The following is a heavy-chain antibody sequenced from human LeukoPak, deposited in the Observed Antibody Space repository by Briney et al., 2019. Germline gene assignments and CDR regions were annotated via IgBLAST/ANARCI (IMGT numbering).Heavy chain of an antibody. CDR2: ISYDGSNK. CDR3: AKVGGNIVATILYFDY. V-gene: IGHV3-30*18. CDR1: GFTFSSYG. Sequence: GALRLSCAASGFTFSSYGMHWVRQAPGKGLEWVAVISYDGSNKYYADSVKGRFTISRDNSKNTLYLQMNSLRAEDTAVYYCAKVGGNIVATILYFDYWGQGTLVTVSS. D-gene: IGHD5-12*01. J-gene: IGHJ4*02.